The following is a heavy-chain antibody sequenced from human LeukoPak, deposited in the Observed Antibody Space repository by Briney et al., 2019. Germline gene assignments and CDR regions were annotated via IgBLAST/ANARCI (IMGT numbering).Heavy chain of an antibody. CDR1: GFTLSRYS. D-gene: IGHD3-10*01. CDR3: AKCRTRGSGSYFIPLDY. V-gene: IGHV3-30*18. J-gene: IGHJ4*02. CDR2: ISYDGSNK. Sequence: GGSLRLSCAASGFTLSRYSMNWVRQAPGKGLEWVAVISYDGSNKYYADSVKGRFTISRDNSKNTLYLQMNSLRAEDTAVYYCAKCRTRGSGSYFIPLDYWGQGTPVTVSS.